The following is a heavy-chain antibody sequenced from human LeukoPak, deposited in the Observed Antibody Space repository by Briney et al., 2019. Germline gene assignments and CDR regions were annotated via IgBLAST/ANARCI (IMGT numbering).Heavy chain of an antibody. Sequence: PGGSLRLSCAASGFTLSSYAMHWVRQAPGKGLEWVAVISYDGSNKYYADSVKGRFTVSRDNAKNSLYLQMESLRVEDTAVYYCARDLHYYGSGPWGQGTLVTVSS. CDR1: GFTLSSYA. J-gene: IGHJ5*02. CDR2: ISYDGSNK. CDR3: ARDLHYYGSGP. V-gene: IGHV3-30-3*01. D-gene: IGHD3-10*01.